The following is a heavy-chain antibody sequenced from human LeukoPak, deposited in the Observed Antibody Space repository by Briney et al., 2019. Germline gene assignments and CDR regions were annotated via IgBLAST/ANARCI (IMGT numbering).Heavy chain of an antibody. CDR3: ARSPKYYFDY. CDR2: ISSSSTTI. Sequence: GGSLRLSCAASGFTFSTYNMNWVRQAPGQGLEWVSYISSSSTTIYYADSVKGRFTISRDNSKNTLYLQMNSLRAEDTAVYYCARSPKYYFDYWGQGTLVTVSS. V-gene: IGHV3-48*01. CDR1: GFTFSTYN. J-gene: IGHJ4*02.